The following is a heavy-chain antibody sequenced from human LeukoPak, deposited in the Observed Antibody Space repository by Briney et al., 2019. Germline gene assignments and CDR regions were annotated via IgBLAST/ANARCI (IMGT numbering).Heavy chain of an antibody. V-gene: IGHV3-23*01. CDR2: SGSGGNT. Sequence: GGSLRLSCAASGFTFSSYAMGWVRQAPGKGLEWVSNSGSGGNTYYADSVKGRFTISRDNSKNTLYLQMNSLRAEDTAVYYCAKDARRTSGWYFFDYWGQGTLVTVSS. CDR1: GFTFSSYA. J-gene: IGHJ4*02. CDR3: AKDARRTSGWYFFDY. D-gene: IGHD6-19*01.